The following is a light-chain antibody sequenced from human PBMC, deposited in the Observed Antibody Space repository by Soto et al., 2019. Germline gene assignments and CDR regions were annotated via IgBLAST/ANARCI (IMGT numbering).Light chain of an antibody. J-gene: IGLJ1*01. Sequence: SALTQPASASGSPGESDTISCSGKSRNVGGYNYVSWHQQHPGKALKLMIYEVSKRPSGVPDRFSGSKSGNTASLIVSGLQAEDEADYYCSSYAGSNNFVFGIGTKVTVL. V-gene: IGLV2-8*01. CDR2: EVS. CDR1: SRNVGGYNY. CDR3: SSYAGSNNFV.